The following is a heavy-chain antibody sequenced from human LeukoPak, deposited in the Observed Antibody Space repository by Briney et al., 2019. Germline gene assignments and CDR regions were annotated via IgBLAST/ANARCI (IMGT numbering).Heavy chain of an antibody. CDR2: INHSGST. CDR3: ARVKTDYYYGMDV. Sequence: SETLSLTCAVYGGSFSGYYWSWIRQPPGKGLEWIGEINHSGSTNYNPSLKSRVTISVDTSKNQFSLKLSSVTAADTAVYYCARVKTDYYYGMDVWGQGTTVTVSS. V-gene: IGHV4-34*01. J-gene: IGHJ6*02. CDR1: GGSFSGYY.